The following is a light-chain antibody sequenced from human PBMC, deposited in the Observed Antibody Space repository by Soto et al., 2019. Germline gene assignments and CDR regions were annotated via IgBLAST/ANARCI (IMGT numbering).Light chain of an antibody. CDR3: QQYGSSGT. V-gene: IGKV3-20*01. J-gene: IGKJ1*01. Sequence: DIVLTQSPGTLFLSPGERAPHPCKASQSVISNYLAWYQQKPGQAPRLLIYGASNRATGIPDRFSGSGSGTDFTLTISRLEPEDFAVYYCQQYGSSGTFGQGTKVDIK. CDR1: QSVISNY. CDR2: GAS.